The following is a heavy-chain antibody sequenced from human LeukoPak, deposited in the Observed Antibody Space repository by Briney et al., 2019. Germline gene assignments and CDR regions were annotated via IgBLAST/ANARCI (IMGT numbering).Heavy chain of an antibody. CDR1: GGSISSYY. V-gene: IGHV4-59*05. J-gene: IGHJ4*02. CDR2: IYHSGST. CDR3: AVSSGYYWSPRFYFDY. Sequence: SETLSLTCTVSGGSISSYYWSWIRQPAGKGLEWIGRIYHSGSTYYNPSLKSRVTISVDTSKNQFSLKLSSVTAADTAVYYCAVSSGYYWSPRFYFDYWGQGTLVTVSS. D-gene: IGHD3-22*01.